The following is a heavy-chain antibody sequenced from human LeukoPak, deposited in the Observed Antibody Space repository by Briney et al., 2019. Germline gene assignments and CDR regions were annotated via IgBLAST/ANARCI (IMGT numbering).Heavy chain of an antibody. J-gene: IGHJ6*02. V-gene: IGHV4-34*01. CDR2: INHSGST. CDR3: ARARVLYYYYGMDV. D-gene: IGHD6-6*01. CDR1: GGSFGGYY. Sequence: PSETLSLTCAVYGGSFGGYYWSWIRQPPGKGLEWIGEINHSGSTNYNPSLKSRVTISVDTSKNQFSLKLSSVTAADTAVYYCARARVLYYYYGMDVWGQGTTVTVSS.